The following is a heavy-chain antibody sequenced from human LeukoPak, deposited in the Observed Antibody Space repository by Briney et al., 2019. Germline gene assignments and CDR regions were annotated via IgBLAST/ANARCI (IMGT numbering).Heavy chain of an antibody. CDR1: GFTVGDNY. D-gene: IGHD6-13*01. J-gene: IGHJ4*02. V-gene: IGHV3-53*01. CDR2: IYSGGST. Sequence: PGGSLRLSCTASGFTVGDNYMNWLRQAPGEGLECVSLIYSGGSTYYADSVKGRFTISRDNSKNTLYLQMNSLRAEDTAVYYCARDTPGIAASVNGGWGQGTLVTVSS. CDR3: ARDTPGIAASVNGG.